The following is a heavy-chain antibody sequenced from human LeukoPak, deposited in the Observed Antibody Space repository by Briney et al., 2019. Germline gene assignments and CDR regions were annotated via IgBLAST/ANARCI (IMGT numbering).Heavy chain of an antibody. Sequence: GSLRLSCAASGFTFSSYAMSWVRQTPGKGLEWIGELYHAGSTNYNPSLESRVTISVDRSKNQLSLKLISVTAADTAFYYCARDRYDIVTGYRRIDYWGQGILVTVSS. J-gene: IGHJ4*02. CDR1: GFTFSSYAM. V-gene: IGHV4-4*02. CDR3: ARDRYDIVTGYRRIDY. D-gene: IGHD3-9*01. CDR2: LYHAGST.